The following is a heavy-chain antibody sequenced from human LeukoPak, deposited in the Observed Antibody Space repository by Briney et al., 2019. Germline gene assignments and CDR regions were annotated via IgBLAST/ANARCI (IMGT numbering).Heavy chain of an antibody. J-gene: IGHJ3*02. CDR3: TRGREDLDI. CDR2: INPSAGGT. Sequence: GASVKVSCKTSGYTFTSYYIHWVRQAPGQGLEWMGIINPSAGGTSYAQKFQGRVTMTRDASTSTVYMELSSLRSEDTAMYYCTRGREDLDIWGQGTMVTASS. CDR1: GYTFTSYY. V-gene: IGHV1-46*01.